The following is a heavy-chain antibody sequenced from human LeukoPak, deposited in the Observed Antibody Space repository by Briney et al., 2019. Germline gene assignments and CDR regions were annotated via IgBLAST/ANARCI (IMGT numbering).Heavy chain of an antibody. D-gene: IGHD3-10*01. CDR2: IIPIFGIA. CDR3: ARTGSYGDYLDY. Sequence: SVKVSCKASGGTFSSYAISWVRQAPGQGLEWMGRIIPIFGIANYAQKFQGRVTITADKSTSTAYMELSSLRSEDTDVYYCARTGSYGDYLDYWGQGTLVTVSS. V-gene: IGHV1-69*04. J-gene: IGHJ4*02. CDR1: GGTFSSYA.